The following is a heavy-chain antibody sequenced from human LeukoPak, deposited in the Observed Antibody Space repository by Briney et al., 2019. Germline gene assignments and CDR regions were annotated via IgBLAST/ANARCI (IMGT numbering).Heavy chain of an antibody. Sequence: ASVKVSCKASGYTFTSYGISWVRQAPGQELEWMGWISAYNGNTNYAQKLQGRVTMTTDTSTSTAYMELRSLRSDDTAVYYCARDLGCSSTSCPTPLDYWGQGTLVTVSS. CDR2: ISAYNGNT. J-gene: IGHJ4*02. CDR1: GYTFTSYG. D-gene: IGHD2-2*01. V-gene: IGHV1-18*01. CDR3: ARDLGCSSTSCPTPLDY.